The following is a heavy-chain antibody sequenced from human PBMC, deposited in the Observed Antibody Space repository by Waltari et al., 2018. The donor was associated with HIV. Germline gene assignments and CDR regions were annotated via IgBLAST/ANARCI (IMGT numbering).Heavy chain of an antibody. J-gene: IGHJ6*02. CDR3: ARDHPGDYYTYHGLDF. Sequence: EVQLLESGGGLVQPGGSLRLSCTASGFMFRSYGINWVRQAPGKGLGWVATISGSGSGTYYADSVKGRFIVSRDNSNNMLYLQMDGLRVEDTAVYYCARDHPGDYYTYHGLDFWGQGTTVTVSS. CDR2: ISGSGSGT. V-gene: IGHV3-23*01. D-gene: IGHD7-27*01. CDR1: GFMFRSYG.